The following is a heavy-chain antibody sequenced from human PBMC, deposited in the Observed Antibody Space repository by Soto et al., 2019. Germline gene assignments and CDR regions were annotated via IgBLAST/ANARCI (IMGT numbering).Heavy chain of an antibody. D-gene: IGHD3-10*01. CDR3: ARGRGGAQH. CDR1: GGSFSGYY. Sequence: QVQLQQWGAGLLKPSETLSLTCAVYGGSFSGYYWSWIRQPPGKGLEWIGELNDSGGTNYNASLKSRVSISVDTSKNQFSLKLSFVTAADTAVYYCARGRGGAQHWGQGTLVTVSS. J-gene: IGHJ1*01. CDR2: LNDSGGT. V-gene: IGHV4-34*01.